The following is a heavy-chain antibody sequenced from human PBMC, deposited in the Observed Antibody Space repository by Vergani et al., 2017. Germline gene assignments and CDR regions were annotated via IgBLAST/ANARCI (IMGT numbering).Heavy chain of an antibody. CDR3: AKSKWELPGGAFDI. J-gene: IGHJ3*02. D-gene: IGHD1-26*01. Sequence: EVQLLESGGGLVQPGGSLRLSCAASGFSFSTYSMSWVRQAPGKGLEWVSIISCSGGSTYYADSVKGRLTISRDNSKNTLYLQLNSLRAEDTAVYYCAKSKWELPGGAFDIWGQGTMVTVSS. CDR2: ISCSGGST. V-gene: IGHV3-23*01. CDR1: GFSFSTYS.